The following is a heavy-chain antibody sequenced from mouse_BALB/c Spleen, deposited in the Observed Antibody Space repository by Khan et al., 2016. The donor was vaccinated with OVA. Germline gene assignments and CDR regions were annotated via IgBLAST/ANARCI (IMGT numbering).Heavy chain of an antibody. J-gene: IGHJ3*01. D-gene: IGHD3-2*01. V-gene: IGHV1S45*01. Sequence: EVELQQSGAELVRPGASVKISCKAFGYTFTNHHINWVKQRPGQGLEWIGYINPYNDYTNYNQKLKGKGTLTVDKSSSTAYMERSSLTSEDSAVYFCANPRQLGLMCWFTYWGQGTLVTVSA. CDR2: INPYNDYT. CDR3: ANPRQLGLMCWFTY. CDR1: GYTFTNHH.